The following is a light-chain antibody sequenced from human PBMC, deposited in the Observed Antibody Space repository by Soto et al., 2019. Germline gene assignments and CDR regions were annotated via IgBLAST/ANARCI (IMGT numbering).Light chain of an antibody. J-gene: IGLJ2*01. CDR1: SSDVGGYNY. CDR2: EVS. CDR3: SSYPSSITVV. Sequence: QSVLTQPASVSGSPGQSITISCTGTSSDVGGYNYVSWYQQHPGKAPKLMIYEVSNRPSGVSNRFSGSKSGNTASLTISGLQAEDEADYYCSSYPSSITVVFGGGTKLTVL. V-gene: IGLV2-14*01.